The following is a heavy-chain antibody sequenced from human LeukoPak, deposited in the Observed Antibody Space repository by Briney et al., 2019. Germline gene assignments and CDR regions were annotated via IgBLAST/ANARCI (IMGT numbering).Heavy chain of an antibody. D-gene: IGHD4-11*01. CDR1: GYTFNTYG. CDR3: ARGRVSSSTWYSTYYYYFYMDV. J-gene: IGHJ6*03. CDR2: ISAYNGDR. Sequence: ASVKVSCKASGYTFNTYGISWVRQAPGQGLEWMGWISAYNGDRNYAQKVQDRVTMTTDTSTSTAYMELRGLRSDDTAVYYCARGRVSSSTWYSTYYYYFYMDVWGKGTTVTVSS. V-gene: IGHV1-18*01.